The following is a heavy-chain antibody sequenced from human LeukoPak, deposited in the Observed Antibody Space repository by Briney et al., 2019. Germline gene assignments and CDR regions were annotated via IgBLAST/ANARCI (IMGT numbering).Heavy chain of an antibody. V-gene: IGHV3-48*04. D-gene: IGHD2-21*01. Sequence: PGGSLRLSCAASGFTFSSYSMNWVRQAPGKGLEWVSYISSSSSTIYYADSVKGRFTISRDNAKNSLYLQMDSLTAEDTAVYYCVRAYHPGGWFDPWGQGTLVTVSS. CDR1: GFTFSSYS. CDR3: VRAYHPGGWFDP. CDR2: ISSSSSTI. J-gene: IGHJ5*02.